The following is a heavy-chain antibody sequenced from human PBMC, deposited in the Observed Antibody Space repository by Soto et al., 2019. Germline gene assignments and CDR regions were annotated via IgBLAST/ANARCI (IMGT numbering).Heavy chain of an antibody. CDR2: IKQDGGEK. Sequence: GGSLRLSCAASGFTFSSYWMSWVRQVPWKGLEWVANIKQDGGEKYYVDSVKGRFTISKDNAKNSLYLQLNSLRAGDTAVYYCARESHAHFDYWGQGTLVTVSS. CDR3: ARESHAHFDY. CDR1: GFTFSSYW. J-gene: IGHJ4*02. V-gene: IGHV3-7*01.